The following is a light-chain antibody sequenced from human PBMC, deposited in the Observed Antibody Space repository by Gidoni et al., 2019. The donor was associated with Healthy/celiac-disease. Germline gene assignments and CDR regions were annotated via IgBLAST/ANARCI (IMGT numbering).Light chain of an antibody. CDR2: DVS. CDR3: SSYTSSSTRVV. J-gene: IGLJ2*01. CDR1: SSDVGGYNY. Sequence: TISCTGTSSDVGGYNYVSWYQQHPGKAPKLMIYDVSNRPSGVSNRFSGSKSGNTASLTISGLQAEDEADYYCSSYTSSSTRVVFGGGTKLTVL. V-gene: IGLV2-14*03.